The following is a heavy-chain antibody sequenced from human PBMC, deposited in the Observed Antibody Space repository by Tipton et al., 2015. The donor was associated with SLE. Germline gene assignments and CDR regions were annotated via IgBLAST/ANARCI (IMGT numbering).Heavy chain of an antibody. V-gene: IGHV4-59*01. D-gene: IGHD2/OR15-2a*01. J-gene: IGHJ3*02. CDR3: ARTLGAIAHTVYGAFDI. Sequence: TLSLTCSVSGDSMNNYYWSWIRQPAGKGLEWIGYIHYSGTTHDNPSLKSRVTMSVDMSKNQFSLRLTSVTAADTAVYYCARTLGAIAHTVYGAFDIWGQGTMVTVSS. CDR2: IHYSGTT. CDR1: GDSMNNYY.